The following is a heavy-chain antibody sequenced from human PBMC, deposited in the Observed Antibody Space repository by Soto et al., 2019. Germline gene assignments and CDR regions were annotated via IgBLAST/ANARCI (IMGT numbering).Heavy chain of an antibody. CDR2: ISYDGSNK. Sequence: QVQLVESGGGVVQPGRSLRLSCAASGFTFSSYAMHWVCQAPGKGLEWVAVISYDGSNKYYADSVKGRFTISRDNSKNTLYLQMNSLRAEDTAVYYCARDPRSITGTTGFDYWGQGTLVTVSS. J-gene: IGHJ4*02. D-gene: IGHD1-7*01. CDR1: GFTFSSYA. CDR3: ARDPRSITGTTGFDY. V-gene: IGHV3-30-3*01.